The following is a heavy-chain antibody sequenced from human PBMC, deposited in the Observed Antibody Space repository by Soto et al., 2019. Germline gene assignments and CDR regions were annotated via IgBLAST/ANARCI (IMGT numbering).Heavy chain of an antibody. J-gene: IGHJ4*02. CDR2: IYYSGST. Sequence: PSETRSLSCTVSGGSISSSSYYWGWIRQPPGKGLEWIGRIYYSGSTYYNPFLKSRVTISVDTSKNQFSLKLSSVTAADTAVYYFSCRYPLTMVRGVSTGYYSDYCGQGTLVTVSS. CDR3: SCRYPLTMVRGVSTGYYSDY. CDR1: GGSISSSSYY. V-gene: IGHV4-39*01. D-gene: IGHD3-10*01.